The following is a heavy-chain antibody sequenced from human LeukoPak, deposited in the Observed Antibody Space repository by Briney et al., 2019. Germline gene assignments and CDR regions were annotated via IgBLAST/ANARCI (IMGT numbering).Heavy chain of an antibody. CDR3: ARDSGYCTNGVCYGAADY. Sequence: ASVKVSCKASGYTFTSYDINWVRQATGQGLEWMGWMNPNSGNTGYAQKFQGRVTMTRNTSISTAYMELSSLRSEDTAVYYCARDSGYCTNGVCYGAADYWGQGTLVTVSS. V-gene: IGHV1-8*01. CDR2: MNPNSGNT. J-gene: IGHJ4*02. D-gene: IGHD2-8*01. CDR1: GYTFTSYD.